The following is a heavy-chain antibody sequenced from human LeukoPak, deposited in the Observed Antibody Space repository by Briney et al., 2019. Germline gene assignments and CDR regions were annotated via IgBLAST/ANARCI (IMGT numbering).Heavy chain of an antibody. D-gene: IGHD3-16*02. J-gene: IGHJ4*02. CDR3: AKGSRLREAGSYRF. CDR2: IIPIFDTP. Sequence: ASVKVSCKVSGGIFGSYAINWVRQAPGQGLEWLGRIIPIFDTPNYAQTFQSRVTISADKSTRTVYMELTSLRSEDTALYYCAKGSRLREAGSYRFWGQGTLVTVSS. V-gene: IGHV1-69*06. CDR1: GGIFGSYA.